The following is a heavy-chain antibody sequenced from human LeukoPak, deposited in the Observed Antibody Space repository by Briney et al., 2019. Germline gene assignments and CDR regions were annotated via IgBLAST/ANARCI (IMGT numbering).Heavy chain of an antibody. D-gene: IGHD6-19*01. Sequence: PGGSLRLSCTASGFTFGDYAMSWFRQAPGKGLEWVGFIRSKAYGGTTEYAASVKGRFTISRDDSKSIAYLQMNSLKTEDTAVYYCTRDGTRAGDYYGMDVWGQGTTVTV. CDR3: TRDGTRAGDYYGMDV. J-gene: IGHJ6*02. V-gene: IGHV3-49*03. CDR1: GFTFGDYA. CDR2: IRSKAYGGTT.